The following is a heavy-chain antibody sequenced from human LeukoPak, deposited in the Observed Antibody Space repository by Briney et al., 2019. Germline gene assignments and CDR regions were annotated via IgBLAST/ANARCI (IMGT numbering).Heavy chain of an antibody. CDR3: ARGGGYCSSTSCYRLDI. CDR2: IKQDGNEK. J-gene: IGHJ3*02. D-gene: IGHD2-2*01. V-gene: IGHV3-7*01. CDR1: GFTFSDYW. Sequence: PGGSLRLSCAASGFTFSDYWMSWVRQAPGKGLEWVANIKQDGNEKYYVDSVKGRFTISRDSAKNSLYLQMNSLKAEDTAVYYCARGGGYCSSTSCYRLDIWGQGTMVTVSS.